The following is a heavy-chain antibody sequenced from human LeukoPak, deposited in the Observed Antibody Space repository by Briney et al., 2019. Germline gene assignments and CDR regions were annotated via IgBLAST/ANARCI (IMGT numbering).Heavy chain of an antibody. V-gene: IGHV3-20*04. CDR1: GFTFDDYG. CDR3: ARGGYYDILTGYYSPYYYYYYMDV. CDR2: INWNGGST. D-gene: IGHD3-9*01. Sequence: GGSLRLSCAASGFTFDDYGMSWVRQAPGKGLEWVSGINWNGGSTGYADSVKGRFTISKDNAKNSLYLQMNSLRAEDTALYYCARGGYYDILTGYYSPYYYYYYMDVWGKGTTVTVSS. J-gene: IGHJ6*03.